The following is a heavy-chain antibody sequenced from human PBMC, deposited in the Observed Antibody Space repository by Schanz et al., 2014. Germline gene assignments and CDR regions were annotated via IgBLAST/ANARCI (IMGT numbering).Heavy chain of an antibody. V-gene: IGHV4-59*08. J-gene: IGHJ2*01. Sequence: QVQLRESGPGLVKPSETLSLTCSVSGGSINNFYWGWIRQSPGKGLEWIGYIYSSGIPTYNPSLKSRVSLTAESTKNQFSLKLTSVTAGDAAVYYCARGGSAMVRGVMTASYWFFDLWGRGTLVTVSP. CDR3: ARGGSAMVRGVMTASYWFFDL. CDR2: IYSSGIP. D-gene: IGHD3-10*01. CDR1: GGSINNFY.